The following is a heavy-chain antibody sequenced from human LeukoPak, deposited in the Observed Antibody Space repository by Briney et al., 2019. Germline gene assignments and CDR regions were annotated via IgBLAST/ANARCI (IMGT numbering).Heavy chain of an antibody. CDR2: INPNSGGT. CDR3: ARDMVRGVIILVPGLGWFDP. V-gene: IGHV1-2*02. CDR1: GYTFTGYY. J-gene: IGHJ5*02. D-gene: IGHD3-10*01. Sequence: GASVKVSCKASGYTFTGYYMHWVRQAPGQGLEWMGWINPNSGGTNYAQKFQGRVTMTRDTSISTAYMELSRLRSDDTAVYYCARDMVRGVIILVPGLGWFDPWGQGTLVTVSS.